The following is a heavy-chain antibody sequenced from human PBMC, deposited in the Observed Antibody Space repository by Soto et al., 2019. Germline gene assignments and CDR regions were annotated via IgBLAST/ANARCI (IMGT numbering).Heavy chain of an antibody. Sequence: ASVKVSCKVSGYTLTELSMHWVRQAPGKGLEWMGGFDPEDGETIYAQKFQGRVTMTEDTSTDTAYMELSSLRSEDTAVYYCATRVWSGYYRGMDVWGQGTTVTVSS. CDR1: GYTLTELS. V-gene: IGHV1-24*01. CDR2: FDPEDGET. D-gene: IGHD3-3*01. CDR3: ATRVWSGYYRGMDV. J-gene: IGHJ6*02.